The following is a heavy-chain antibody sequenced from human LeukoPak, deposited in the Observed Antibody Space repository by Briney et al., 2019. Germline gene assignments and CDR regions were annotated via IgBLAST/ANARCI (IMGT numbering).Heavy chain of an antibody. CDR2: IYYSGST. CDR1: GGSISSGGYY. D-gene: IGHD6-13*01. Sequence: PSETLSLTCTVSGGSISSGGYYWSWIRQHPGKGLEWIGYIYYSGSTYYNPSLKSRVTISVDTSKNQFSLKLSSVTAADTAVYYCARAGTPRTDDAFDIWGQGTMVTVSS. CDR3: ARAGTPRTDDAFDI. V-gene: IGHV4-61*08. J-gene: IGHJ3*02.